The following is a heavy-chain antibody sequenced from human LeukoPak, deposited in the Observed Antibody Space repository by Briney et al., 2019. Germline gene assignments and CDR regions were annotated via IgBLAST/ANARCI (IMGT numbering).Heavy chain of an antibody. CDR2: ISSNGGST. V-gene: IGHV3-64D*09. Sequence: PGGSLRLSCSASGFTFSSYAMHWVRQAPGKGLEYVSTISSNGGSTYYADSVKGRFTISRDNSKNTLYLQMSSLRVEDTAVYYCVKGLAAAGTNYWGQRTLVTVSS. D-gene: IGHD6-13*01. CDR1: GFTFSSYA. CDR3: VKGLAAAGTNY. J-gene: IGHJ4*01.